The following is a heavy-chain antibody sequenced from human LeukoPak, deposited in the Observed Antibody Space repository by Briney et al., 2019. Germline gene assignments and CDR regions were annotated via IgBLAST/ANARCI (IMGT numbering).Heavy chain of an antibody. Sequence: GGSLRLSCAASGFTFSSYEMNWVRQAPGKGLEWVSYISSSGSTIYYADSVKGRFTISRDNAKNSLYLQMNSRRAEDTAIYYCARDGFGGDGLHYWGQGTLVTVSS. CDR3: ARDGFGGDGLHY. V-gene: IGHV3-48*03. CDR1: GFTFSSYE. D-gene: IGHD3-10*01. J-gene: IGHJ4*02. CDR2: ISSSGSTI.